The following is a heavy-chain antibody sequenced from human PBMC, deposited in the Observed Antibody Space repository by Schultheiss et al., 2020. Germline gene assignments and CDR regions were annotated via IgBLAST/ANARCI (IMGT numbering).Heavy chain of an antibody. V-gene: IGHV1-58*02. CDR2: IVVGSGNT. Sequence: SVKVSCKASGYTFTSYGISWVRQAPGQGLEWMGWIVVGSGNTNYAQKFQERVTITRDMSTSTAYMELSSLRSEDTAVYYCAAPEWFGELWPPYYGMDVWGKGTTVTVSS. J-gene: IGHJ6*04. CDR1: GYTFTSYG. D-gene: IGHD3-10*01. CDR3: AAPEWFGELWPPYYGMDV.